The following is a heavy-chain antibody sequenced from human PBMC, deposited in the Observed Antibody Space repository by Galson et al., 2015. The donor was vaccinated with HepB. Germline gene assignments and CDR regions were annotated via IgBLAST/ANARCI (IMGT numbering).Heavy chain of an antibody. CDR2: IYYSGST. CDR3: ARWRDDGSGSYYNNDY. J-gene: IGHJ4*02. V-gene: IGHV4-59*01. D-gene: IGHD3-10*01. Sequence: LTCTVSGGSISSYYWSWIRQPPGKGLEWIGYIYYSGSTNYNPSLKSRVTISVDTSKNQFSLKLSSVTAADTAVYYCARWRDDGSGSYYNNDYWGQGTLVTVSS. CDR1: GGSISSYY.